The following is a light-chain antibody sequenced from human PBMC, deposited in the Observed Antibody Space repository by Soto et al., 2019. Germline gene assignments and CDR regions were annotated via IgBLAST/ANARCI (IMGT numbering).Light chain of an antibody. CDR2: GAS. CDR1: QSVNNNY. CDR3: QQLGSLPYP. Sequence: EIVLTQSPGTLSLSPGERATLSCRASQSVNNNYLAWYQQKPGQAPRLLINGASSRATGIPDRFSGSGSGTDFTLSISRVEPEDFAVYHCQQLGSLPYPFGSGTNLEIK. V-gene: IGKV3-20*01. J-gene: IGKJ2*01.